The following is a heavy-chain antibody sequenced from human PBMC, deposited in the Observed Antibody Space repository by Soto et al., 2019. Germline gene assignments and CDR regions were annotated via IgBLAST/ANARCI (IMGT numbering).Heavy chain of an antibody. CDR1: GGSFSGYY. Sequence: SETLSLTCAVYGGSFSGYYWSWIRQPPGKGLEWIGEINHSGSTNYNPSLKSRVTISVDTSKNQFSLKLSSVTAADTAVYYCARGTKASIAAAWDPQYFQHWGQGTLVTVYS. CDR3: ARGTKASIAAAWDPQYFQH. CDR2: INHSGST. V-gene: IGHV4-34*01. J-gene: IGHJ1*01. D-gene: IGHD6-13*01.